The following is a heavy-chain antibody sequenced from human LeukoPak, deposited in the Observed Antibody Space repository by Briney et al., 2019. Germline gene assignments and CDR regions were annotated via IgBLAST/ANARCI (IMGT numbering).Heavy chain of an antibody. V-gene: IGHV4-39*07. CDR1: GGSISSSSYY. D-gene: IGHD3-9*01. Sequence: PSETLSLTCTVSGGSISSSSYYWGWIRQPPGKGLEWIGSIYYSGSTYYNPSLKSRVTISVDTSKNQFSLKLSSVTAADTAVYYCARGKTSKPYYDILTGSHYFDYWGQGTLVTVSS. CDR3: ARGKTSKPYYDILTGSHYFDY. CDR2: IYYSGST. J-gene: IGHJ4*02.